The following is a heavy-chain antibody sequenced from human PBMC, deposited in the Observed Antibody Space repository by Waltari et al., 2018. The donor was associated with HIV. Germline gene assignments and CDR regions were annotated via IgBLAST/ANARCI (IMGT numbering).Heavy chain of an antibody. CDR2: IYPGDLYT. CDR3: ARHLQYSSGWQNWFDP. V-gene: IGHV5-51*01. D-gene: IGHD6-19*01. Sequence: EVQLVQSGAEVKKPGESLKISCKGSGYSFTSYWIGWVRQMPGKGLEWMGIIYPGDLYTRYSPSFQCKVTISADKSISTAYLQWSSLKASYTAMYYFARHLQYSSGWQNWFDPWGQGTLVTVSS. CDR1: GYSFTSYW. J-gene: IGHJ5*02.